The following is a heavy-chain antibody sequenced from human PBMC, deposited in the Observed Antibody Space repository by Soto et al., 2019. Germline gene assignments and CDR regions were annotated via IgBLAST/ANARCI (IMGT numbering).Heavy chain of an antibody. D-gene: IGHD6-13*01. V-gene: IGHV1-69*01. CDR1: GGTFSSYA. Sequence: VKVSCKASGGTFSSYAISWVRQAPGQGLEWMGGIIPIFGTANYAQKFQGRVTITADESTSTAYMELSSLRSEDTAVYYCASGIAAAVSAYYYYYGMDVWGQGTTVTVSS. CDR3: ASGIAAAVSAYYYYYGMDV. CDR2: IIPIFGTA. J-gene: IGHJ6*02.